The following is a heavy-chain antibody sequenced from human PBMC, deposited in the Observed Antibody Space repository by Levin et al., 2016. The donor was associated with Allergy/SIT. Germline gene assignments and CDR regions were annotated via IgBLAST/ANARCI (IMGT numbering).Heavy chain of an antibody. Sequence: GESLKISCAASGFAFSTYAMHWVRQAPGKGLEWVAIIWYDGSYKYYADSVKGRFTMSRDNFKNTLYLQMNSLRAEDTAVYYCARELTLVRGGSYYNFGMDVWGQGTTVTVSS. CDR2: IWYDGSYK. V-gene: IGHV3-33*01. CDR1: GFAFSTYA. CDR3: ARELTLVRGGSYYNFGMDV. J-gene: IGHJ6*02. D-gene: IGHD3-10*01.